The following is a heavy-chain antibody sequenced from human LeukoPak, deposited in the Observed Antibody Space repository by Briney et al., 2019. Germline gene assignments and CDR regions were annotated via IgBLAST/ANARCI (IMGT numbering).Heavy chain of an antibody. Sequence: TETLSLTCTVSGGSISSYYWSWIRQPPGKGLEWIGYTYYSGSTNYTPSLKSRVTISVDTSKNQFSLKLSSVTAADTAVYYCARSHSSGWYEGFDIWGQGTMVTVSS. D-gene: IGHD6-19*01. CDR3: ARSHSSGWYEGFDI. J-gene: IGHJ3*02. V-gene: IGHV4-59*01. CDR2: TYYSGST. CDR1: GGSISSYY.